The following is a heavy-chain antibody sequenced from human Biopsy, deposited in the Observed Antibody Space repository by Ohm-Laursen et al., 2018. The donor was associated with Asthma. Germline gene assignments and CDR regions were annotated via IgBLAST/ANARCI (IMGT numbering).Heavy chain of an antibody. D-gene: IGHD4-17*01. CDR2: INAGNGNT. V-gene: IGHV1-3*01. CDR3: ARGGYYGDRRHHNGLDV. Sequence: ASVKVSCKASGYTFISYAIHWVRQAPGQRLEWMGWINAGNGNTKYSQKFQGRVTITRDTSASTAYMELSSLRSEDMAVYYCARGGYYGDRRHHNGLDVWGQGTTVTVSS. J-gene: IGHJ6*02. CDR1: GYTFISYA.